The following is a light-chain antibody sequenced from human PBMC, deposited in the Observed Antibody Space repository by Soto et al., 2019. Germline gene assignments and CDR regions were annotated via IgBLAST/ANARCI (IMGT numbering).Light chain of an antibody. CDR3: QQRSNWLWT. V-gene: IGKV3-11*01. CDR1: QSIRTN. CDR2: GAS. Sequence: EIVMTQSPASLSVSPWERATLSCMASQSIRTNLAWYIQKPGQAPRLLIYGASTRAIGIPVRFSGSGSGTDFTLTISSLEPEDFAVYYCQQRSNWLWTFGQGTKVDIK. J-gene: IGKJ1*01.